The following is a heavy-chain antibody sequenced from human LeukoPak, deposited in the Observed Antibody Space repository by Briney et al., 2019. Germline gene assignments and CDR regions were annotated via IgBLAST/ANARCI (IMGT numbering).Heavy chain of an antibody. CDR3: AKIAVAGDDAFDI. Sequence: SETLSLTRAVSGGSISSSNWWSWVRQPPGKGLEWIGEIYHSGSTNYNPSLKSRVTISVDKSKNQFSLKLSSVTAADTAVYYCAKIAVAGDDAFDIWGQGTMVTVSS. J-gene: IGHJ3*02. CDR2: IYHSGST. V-gene: IGHV4-4*02. D-gene: IGHD6-19*01. CDR1: GGSISSSNW.